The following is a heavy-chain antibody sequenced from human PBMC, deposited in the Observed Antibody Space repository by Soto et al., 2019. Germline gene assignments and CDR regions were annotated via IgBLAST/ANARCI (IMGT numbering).Heavy chain of an antibody. CDR2: IKQDGSEK. V-gene: IGHV3-7*01. Sequence: PGGSLRLSCAASGFTFSSYWMSWVRQAPGKGLEWVANIKQDGSEKYYVDSVKGRFTISRDNAKNSLYLQMNSLRAEDTAVYYCARDLPTIFGVVIIPTHMDVWGKGTTVTVSS. CDR1: GFTFSSYW. CDR3: ARDLPTIFGVVIIPTHMDV. J-gene: IGHJ6*03. D-gene: IGHD3-3*01.